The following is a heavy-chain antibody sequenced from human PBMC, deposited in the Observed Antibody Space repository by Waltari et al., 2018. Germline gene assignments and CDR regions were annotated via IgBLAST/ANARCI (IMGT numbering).Heavy chain of an antibody. J-gene: IGHJ4*02. CDR1: GITFSDYS. Sequence: DVQLVESGGDLVQPGGSLRLSCAASGITFSDYSMNWVCQAPGKGLEWVAYISTRSTSKDYADSVRGRFTISRDNAKNSLYLQMNSLTAEDTGVYYCASEYSSGWATNHWGQGTLVTVSS. V-gene: IGHV3-48*01. CDR2: ISTRSTSK. CDR3: ASEYSSGWATNH. D-gene: IGHD6-19*01.